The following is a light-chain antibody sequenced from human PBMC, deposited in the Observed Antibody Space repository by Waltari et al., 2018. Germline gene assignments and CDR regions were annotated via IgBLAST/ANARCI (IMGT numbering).Light chain of an antibody. CDR1: QSIVDA. Sequence: VLTQSPATLSLSPGDRAALSCRASQSIVDAIAWYQQRPGQTPRLLIYDASNRAPGIPARFSGSGSGTDFTLTISSLEPEDFAVYYCPQRRNWPLSFGQGTRLEIK. CDR2: DAS. J-gene: IGKJ5*01. CDR3: PQRRNWPLS. V-gene: IGKV3-11*01.